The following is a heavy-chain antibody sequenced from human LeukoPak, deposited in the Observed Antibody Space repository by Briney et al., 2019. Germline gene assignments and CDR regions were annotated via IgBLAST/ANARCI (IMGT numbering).Heavy chain of an antibody. CDR2: IHSSGTT. V-gene: IGHV4-59*01. CDR1: GFAFSFYA. CDR3: ARGGASSEWFDP. J-gene: IGHJ5*02. D-gene: IGHD6-25*01. Sequence: GSLRLSCEASGFAFSFYAMSWIRQTPGKGLEWIAFIHSSGTTNYNPSLKSRVSISVDTSNNQFSLSVNSVTAADTAVYYCARGGASSEWFDPWGQGTLVTVSS.